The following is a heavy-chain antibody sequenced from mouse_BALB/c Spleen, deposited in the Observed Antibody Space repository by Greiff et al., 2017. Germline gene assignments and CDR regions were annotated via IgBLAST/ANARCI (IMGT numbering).Heavy chain of an antibody. D-gene: IGHD4-1*01. V-gene: IGHV5-12-2*01. CDR3: ARQGTGTSFDY. J-gene: IGHJ2*01. CDR2: ISNGGGST. Sequence: EVMLVESGGGLVQPGGSLKLSCAASGFTFSSYTMSWVRQTPEKRLEWVAYISNGGGSTYYPDTVKGRFTISRDNAKNTLYLQMSSLKSEDTAMYYCARQGTGTSFDYWGQGTTLTVSS. CDR1: GFTFSSYT.